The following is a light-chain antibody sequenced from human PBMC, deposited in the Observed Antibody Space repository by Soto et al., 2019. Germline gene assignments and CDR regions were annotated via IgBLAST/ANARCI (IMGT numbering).Light chain of an antibody. J-gene: IGKJ3*01. CDR3: QKHNGAPFT. CDR1: QGISTY. V-gene: IGKV1-27*01. CDR2: AAS. Sequence: DIQMTQSPSSLSASIGYRVTITCRASQGISTYLAWYQQKPGKVPKLLIYAASTLQSGVPSRFSGSGSGTDFTLTINNLQPEDVATYYCQKHNGAPFTFGPGTKVDIK.